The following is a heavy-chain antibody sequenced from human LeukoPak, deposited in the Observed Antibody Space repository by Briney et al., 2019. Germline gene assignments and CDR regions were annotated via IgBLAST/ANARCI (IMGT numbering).Heavy chain of an antibody. V-gene: IGHV3-30*04. CDR2: ISYDGSNK. CDR3: ARDRGAFDY. Sequence: HTGGSLRLSCAASGFTFSSYAMHWVRQAPGKGLEWVAVISYDGSNKYYADSVKGRFTISRDNSKNTLYLQMNSLRAEDTAVYYCARDRGAFDYWGQGTLVTVSS. CDR1: GFTFSSYA. D-gene: IGHD3-10*01. J-gene: IGHJ4*02.